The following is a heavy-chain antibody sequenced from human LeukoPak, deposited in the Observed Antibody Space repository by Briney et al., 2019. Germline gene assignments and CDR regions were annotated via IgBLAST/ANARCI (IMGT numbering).Heavy chain of an antibody. Sequence: GASVKVSCKASGYTFTDYYIHWVRQAPGQGLEWIGWINPNTGGTNYAQKFQGRVTMTRDTSISTAYMELSRLRSDDTAVYYCARPRAFSYGQMYYFDYWGQGALVTVSS. J-gene: IGHJ4*02. V-gene: IGHV1-2*02. CDR3: ARPRAFSYGQMYYFDY. CDR1: GYTFTDYY. CDR2: INPNTGGT. D-gene: IGHD5-18*01.